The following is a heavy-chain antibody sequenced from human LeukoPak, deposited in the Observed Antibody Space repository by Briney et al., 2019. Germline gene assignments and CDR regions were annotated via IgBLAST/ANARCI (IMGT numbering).Heavy chain of an antibody. CDR1: GYSFTSYW. V-gene: IGHV5-51*01. J-gene: IGHJ6*03. D-gene: IGHD2-8*01. CDR2: IYPGDSDT. Sequence: GESLKISCKGSGYSFTSYWIGWVRQMPGKGLEWMGIIYPGDSDTRYSPSFQGQVTISADKSISTAYLQWSSLKASDTAMYYCARRARACTNGVCYAYHMDVWGKGTTVTVSS. CDR3: ARRARACTNGVCYAYHMDV.